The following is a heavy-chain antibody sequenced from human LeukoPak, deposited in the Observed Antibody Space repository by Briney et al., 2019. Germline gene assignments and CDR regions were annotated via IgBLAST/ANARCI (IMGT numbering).Heavy chain of an antibody. CDR1: GSSMSSDYY. CDR2: ISDSGST. J-gene: IGHJ3*02. Sequence: SETLSLTCTVSGSSMSSDYYWGWIRQPPGKGLEWIGSISDSGSTNYNPSLKSRVTISVDTSKNQFSLKLSSVTAADTAVYYCARDRYYYDSSGYYAFDIWGQGTMVTFSS. CDR3: ARDRYYYDSSGYYAFDI. V-gene: IGHV4-38-2*02. D-gene: IGHD3-22*01.